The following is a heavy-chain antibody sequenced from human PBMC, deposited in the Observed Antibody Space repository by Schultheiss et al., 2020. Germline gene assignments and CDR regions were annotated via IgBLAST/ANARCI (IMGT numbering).Heavy chain of an antibody. CDR3: ARSVSTSVGCTRGVCYNDY. CDR1: GFTFSSYS. D-gene: IGHD2-8*01. Sequence: GESLKISCAASGFTFSSYSMNWVRQAPGKGLEWVSSIRSSSSYIYYADSVKGRFTISRDNAKNSLYLQMNSLRAEDTAVYYCARSVSTSVGCTRGVCYNDYWGQGTLVTVSS. CDR2: IRSSSSYI. V-gene: IGHV3-21*01. J-gene: IGHJ4*02.